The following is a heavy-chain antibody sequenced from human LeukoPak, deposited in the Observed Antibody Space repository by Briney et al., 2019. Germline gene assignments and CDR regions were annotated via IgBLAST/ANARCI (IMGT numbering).Heavy chain of an antibody. V-gene: IGHV3-33*01. D-gene: IGHD7-27*01. CDR3: ARERSNGDFDY. J-gene: IGHJ4*02. CDR2: IWYDGSNE. Sequence: GGSLRLSCAASGFTFSSYGMHWVRQAPGKGLEWVAVIWYDGSNEYYADSVKGRFTISRDNSKNTLYLQMNSLRAEDTAVYYCARERSNGDFDYWGQGTLVTVSS. CDR1: GFTFSSYG.